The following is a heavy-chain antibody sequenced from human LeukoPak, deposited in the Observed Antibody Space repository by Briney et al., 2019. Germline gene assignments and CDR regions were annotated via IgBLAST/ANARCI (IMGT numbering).Heavy chain of an antibody. Sequence: PGGSLRLSCAASGFTFSDYAMAWVRQAPGKGSEWVSTISGDGGTTYYADSVKGRFTISRDDSTDTLYLQMNSLTAADSALYYCATDRGYSGYGTFDYWGQGTLVSVSS. CDR2: ISGDGGTT. V-gene: IGHV3-23*01. D-gene: IGHD5-12*01. J-gene: IGHJ4*02. CDR1: GFTFSDYA. CDR3: ATDRGYSGYGTFDY.